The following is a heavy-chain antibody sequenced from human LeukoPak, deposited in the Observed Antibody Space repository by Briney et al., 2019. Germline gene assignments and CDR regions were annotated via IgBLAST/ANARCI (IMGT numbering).Heavy chain of an antibody. CDR3: ASQTHSSSWNGEN. CDR2: IYYSGST. D-gene: IGHD6-13*01. V-gene: IGHV4-39*01. Sequence: SETLSLTCSVSGGSISSSSYYWGWIRQPPGKGLEWIGSIYYSGSTYYNPSLKSRVTISVDTSKNQFSLKLSSVTAADTAVYYCASQTHSSSWNGENWGQGTLVTVSS. J-gene: IGHJ1*01. CDR1: GGSISSSSYY.